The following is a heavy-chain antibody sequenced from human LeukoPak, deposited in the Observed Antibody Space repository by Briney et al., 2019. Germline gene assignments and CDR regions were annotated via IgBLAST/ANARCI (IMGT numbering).Heavy chain of an antibody. J-gene: IGHJ4*02. D-gene: IGHD1-1*01. CDR2: KTDGGTT. CDR3: TTGTGRSDFDY. V-gene: IGHV3-15*01. Sequence: GGSLRLSCAASGLTFSNAWMSWVRQAPGNGLEWVGRKTDGGTTAYAAPVKGRFTISRDDSKNTVYLQMNSLKIEDTAVYYCTTGTGRSDFDYWGQGTLVTVSS. CDR1: GLTFSNAW.